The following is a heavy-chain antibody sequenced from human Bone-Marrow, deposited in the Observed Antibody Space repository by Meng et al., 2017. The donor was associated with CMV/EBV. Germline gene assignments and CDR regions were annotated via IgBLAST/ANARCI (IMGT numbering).Heavy chain of an antibody. CDR1: GGTFSSYS. D-gene: IGHD1-7*01. J-gene: IGHJ3*02. CDR2: IIPIFGTA. Sequence: SVKVSCKASGGTFSSYSISWVRQAPGQGLEWMGGIIPIFGTANYAQKFQGRVTITTDESTRTAYMELSSLRSEDTAVYYCARGKGKLELLDAFDIWGQGTMVTV. V-gene: IGHV1-69*05. CDR3: ARGKGKLELLDAFDI.